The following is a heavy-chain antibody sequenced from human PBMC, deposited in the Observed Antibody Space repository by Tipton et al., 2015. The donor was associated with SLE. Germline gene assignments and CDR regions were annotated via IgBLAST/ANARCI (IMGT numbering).Heavy chain of an antibody. D-gene: IGHD3-16*02. J-gene: IGHJ4*02. CDR1: GGSISNYY. V-gene: IGHV4-59*12. CDR2: IYYSGST. Sequence: TLSLTCTVSGGSISNYYWSWIRQPPGKGLEWVGYIYYSGSTNYNPSLKSRVTISLDTSNNHFSLKLTSVTAADAAVYYCARVRRLHLGQLSPPFDYWGQGSLVTVSS. CDR3: ARVRRLHLGQLSPPFDY.